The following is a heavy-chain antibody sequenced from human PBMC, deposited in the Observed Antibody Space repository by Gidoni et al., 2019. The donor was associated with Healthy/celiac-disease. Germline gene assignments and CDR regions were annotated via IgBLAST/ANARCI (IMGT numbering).Heavy chain of an antibody. CDR3: ARDKAAAGTNYRDV. D-gene: IGHD6-13*01. J-gene: IGHJ6*03. CDR2: IYHSGST. V-gene: IGHV4-4*02. CDR1: GGSISSRNW. Sequence: QVQLQASGPGLVTPSGTLSLTCAASGGSISSRNWWSWVRPPPGKGLEWIGEIYHSGSTNYNPSLKSRVTISVDKSKNQFSLKLSSVTAADTAVYYCARDKAAAGTNYRDVWGKGTTVTVSS.